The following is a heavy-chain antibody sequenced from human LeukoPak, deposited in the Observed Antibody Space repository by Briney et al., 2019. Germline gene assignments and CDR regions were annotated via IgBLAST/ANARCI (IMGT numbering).Heavy chain of an antibody. D-gene: IGHD3-10*01. CDR3: ARTTMVRGVIMSLFDY. V-gene: IGHV1-69*13. CDR1: GGTFSSYA. CDR2: IIPIFGTA. Sequence: ASVKVSCKASGGTFSSYAISWVRQAPGQGLEWMGGIIPIFGTANYAQKFQGRVTITADESTSTAYMELSSLRSEDMAVYYCARTTMVRGVIMSLFDYWGQGTLVTVSS. J-gene: IGHJ4*02.